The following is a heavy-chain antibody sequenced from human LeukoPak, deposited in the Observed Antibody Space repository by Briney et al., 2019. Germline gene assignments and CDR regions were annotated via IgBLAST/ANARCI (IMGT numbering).Heavy chain of an antibody. Sequence: GGSLRLSCAASGFTFSDYYMSWIRQAPGKGLEWVSYISGSSSTIFYADSVKGRFTISRDNAKNSLYLQMNSLRVEDTAVYYCARISPLEDFDLWGQGTLVTVSS. CDR1: GFTFSDYY. V-gene: IGHV3-11*04. CDR3: ARISPLEDFDL. CDR2: ISGSSSTI. J-gene: IGHJ4*02.